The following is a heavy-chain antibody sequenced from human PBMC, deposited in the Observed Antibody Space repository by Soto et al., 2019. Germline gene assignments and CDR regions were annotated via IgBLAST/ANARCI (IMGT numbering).Heavy chain of an antibody. CDR3: ARGVLY. J-gene: IGHJ4*01. CDR1: GGSISSGGYF. Sequence: QVQLQESGPGLVKPSQTLSLTCTVSGGSISSGGYFWRWIRQPPGKGLEWIGNIFYSGTTYYNPSIKSRVTISVDTSKNQFSLKLSYVTAADTAVYFCARGVLYWGQGTLVTVSS. D-gene: IGHD1-1*01. V-gene: IGHV4-31*03. CDR2: IFYSGTT.